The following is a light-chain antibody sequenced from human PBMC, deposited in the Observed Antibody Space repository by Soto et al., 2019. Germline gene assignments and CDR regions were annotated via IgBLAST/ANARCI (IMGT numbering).Light chain of an antibody. CDR1: QNINNY. J-gene: IGKJ5*01. Sequence: DIKMYQSASSLSASVGDRVTITCQASQNINNYLNWYQQKPGRAPKLLIYDASNLEAGVPSRFRGSGSGTDFTFTISRLQPEDIATYYCQQYENLPTFGQGTRLAIK. V-gene: IGKV1-33*01. CDR3: QQYENLPT. CDR2: DAS.